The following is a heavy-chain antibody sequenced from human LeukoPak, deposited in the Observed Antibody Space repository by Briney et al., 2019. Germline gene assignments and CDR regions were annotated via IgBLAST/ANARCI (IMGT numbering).Heavy chain of an antibody. CDR2: IKSKTDGGTT. D-gene: IGHD6-13*01. CDR1: GGSFSGYY. Sequence: PSETLSLTCAVYGGSFSGYYWSWVRQAPGKGLEWVGRIKSKTDGGTTDYAAPVKGRFTISRDDSKNTLYLQMNSLKTEDTAVYYCTTEETPGIAAAGFDYWGQGTLVTVSS. J-gene: IGHJ4*02. CDR3: TTEETPGIAAAGFDY. V-gene: IGHV3-15*01.